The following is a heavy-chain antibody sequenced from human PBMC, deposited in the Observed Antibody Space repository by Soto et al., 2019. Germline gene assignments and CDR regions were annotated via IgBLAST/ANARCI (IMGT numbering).Heavy chain of an antibody. D-gene: IGHD3-22*01. J-gene: IGHJ5*02. CDR1: GGSFSSFY. Sequence: SETLSLTCTVSGGSFSSFYWSWIRQPPGKGLEWIGYVYYSGTINNNPSLKGRVSISVDTSKNQFSLKLISVTAADTAMYYCARARRYYDCEFDPWGQGTLVTVSS. CDR3: ARARRYYDCEFDP. V-gene: IGHV4-59*12. CDR2: VYYSGTI.